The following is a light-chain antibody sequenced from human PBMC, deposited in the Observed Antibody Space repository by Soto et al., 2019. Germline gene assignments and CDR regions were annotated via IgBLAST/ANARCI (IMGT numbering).Light chain of an antibody. CDR2: LGP. J-gene: IGKJ1*01. CDR3: QQNYSSPRT. Sequence: DIQLTQSPSTLSASVGNSFTITCRTSQNIDTYLNWYQLKPGKAPKLLLSLGPGFQGDVQPPFSGTGSGTDFTLTISVLQPRDSATYFCQQNYSSPRTFGQGTKVYIK. CDR1: QNIDTY. V-gene: IGKV1-39*01.